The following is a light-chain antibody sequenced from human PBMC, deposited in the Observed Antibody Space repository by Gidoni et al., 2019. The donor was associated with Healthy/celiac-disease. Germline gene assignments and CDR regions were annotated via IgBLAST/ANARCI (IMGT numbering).Light chain of an antibody. J-gene: IGKJ4*01. CDR1: QRVSSN. CDR2: GAT. V-gene: IGKV3-15*01. CDR3: QKYNNWPPLT. Sequence: EIVMTQSPATLSVSPGDRATLSCSASQRVSSNLAWYQQKPGQAPRLLTYGATTRATGIPARFSGSGSGTEFTLTISSLQSEEFAVYYCQKYNNWPPLTFXGXTKVEIK.